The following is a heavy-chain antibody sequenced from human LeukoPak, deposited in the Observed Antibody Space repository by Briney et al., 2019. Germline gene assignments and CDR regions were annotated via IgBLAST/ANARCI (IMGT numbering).Heavy chain of an antibody. Sequence: ASVKVSCKASGYTFISYDINWVRQATGQGLEWMGWMNPNSGGTNYAQKFQGRVTMTRDTSISTAYMELSRLRSDDTAVYYCAKDTGSYYDYWGQGILVTVSS. CDR1: GYTFISYD. J-gene: IGHJ4*02. CDR2: MNPNSGGT. CDR3: AKDTGSYYDY. D-gene: IGHD3-10*01. V-gene: IGHV1-2*02.